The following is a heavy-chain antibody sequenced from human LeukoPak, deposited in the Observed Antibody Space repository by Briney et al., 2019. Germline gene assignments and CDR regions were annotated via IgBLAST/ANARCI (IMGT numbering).Heavy chain of an antibody. CDR3: ARREGTWGAFDI. V-gene: IGHV4-59*01. CDR1: GRSISSYY. CDR2: IYYRGSP. J-gene: IGHJ3*02. D-gene: IGHD7-27*01. Sequence: SETLSLTCNVYGRSISSYYWSWIRQPPGNGLEWVGYIYYRGSPNYNPSLKSRVTISEDTSKNQFSLKLTSVTAADTAVYYCARREGTWGAFDIWGQGTMVTVSS.